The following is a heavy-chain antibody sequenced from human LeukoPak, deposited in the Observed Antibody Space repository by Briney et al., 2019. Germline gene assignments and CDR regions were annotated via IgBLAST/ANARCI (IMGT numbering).Heavy chain of an antibody. V-gene: IGHV4-34*01. CDR2: INHSGST. J-gene: IGHJ4*02. Sequence: KPSETLSLTCAVYGGSFSGYYWSWIRQPPGKGLEWIGEINHSGSTNYNPSLKSRVTISVDTFKNQFSLKLSSVTAADTAVYYCAREPTSGSQGTFDYWGQGTLVTVSS. CDR1: GGSFSGYY. CDR3: AREPTSGSQGTFDY. D-gene: IGHD1-26*01.